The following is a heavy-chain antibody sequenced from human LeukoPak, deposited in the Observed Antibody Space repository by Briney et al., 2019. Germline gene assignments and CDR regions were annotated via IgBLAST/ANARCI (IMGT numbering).Heavy chain of an antibody. CDR1: GFTFTSSA. V-gene: IGHV1-58*01. CDR3: ARDRDGLNAFDI. Sequence: SVKVSCKASGFTFTSSAVQWVRQARGQRLEWIGWIVVGSGNTNYAQKFQERVTITRDMSTSTAYMELSSLRSEDTAVYYCARDRDGLNAFDIWGQGTMVTVSS. CDR2: IVVGSGNT. J-gene: IGHJ3*02. D-gene: IGHD3-10*01.